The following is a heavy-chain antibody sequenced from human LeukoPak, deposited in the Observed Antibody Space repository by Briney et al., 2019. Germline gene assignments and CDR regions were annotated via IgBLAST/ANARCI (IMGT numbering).Heavy chain of an antibody. CDR3: ARRVPSGFVDS. Sequence: SETLSLTCAVSGASISADYWIWIRQPPGNGLEWIGYISYTGSTNYNPALKSRVTISEDTSKNQFSLRLSSVTAEDTAMYYCARRVPSGFVDSWGQGILVTVSS. CDR2: ISYTGST. J-gene: IGHJ4*02. CDR1: GASISADY. V-gene: IGHV4-59*08. D-gene: IGHD5-12*01.